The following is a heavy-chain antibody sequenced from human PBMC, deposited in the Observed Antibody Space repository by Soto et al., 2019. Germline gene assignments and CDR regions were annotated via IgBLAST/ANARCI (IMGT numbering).Heavy chain of an antibody. CDR1: GYTFTSYD. D-gene: IGHD1-26*01. CDR2: MNPNSGNT. Sequence: QVQLVQSGAEVKKPGASVKVSCKASGYTFTSYDINWVRQATGQGLEWMGWMNPNSGNTGYAQKFQGRVTMTRNTSISTAYMELSRLGALGTAVYYCARPKECGYSVKYYYFDKWGKGNPVTVSS. CDR3: ARPKECGYSVKYYYFDK. J-gene: IGHJ4*02. V-gene: IGHV1-8*01.